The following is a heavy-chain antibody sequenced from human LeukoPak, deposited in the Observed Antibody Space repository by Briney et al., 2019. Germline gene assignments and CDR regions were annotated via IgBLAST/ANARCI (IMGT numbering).Heavy chain of an antibody. V-gene: IGHV1-2*02. D-gene: IGHD3-10*01. CDR1: GYTFSGTGWY. CDR2: IHPNNGDT. CDR3: ARDGLAQMVDLDY. J-gene: IGHJ4*02. Sequence: ASVKVSCKASGYTFSGTGWYLYWLRQAPGQGLECMGWIHPNNGDTAYAQKFEGRVAMTRGTSISTAYMELRRLRTDDTAVYLCARDGLAQMVDLDYWGQGTLVTVSA.